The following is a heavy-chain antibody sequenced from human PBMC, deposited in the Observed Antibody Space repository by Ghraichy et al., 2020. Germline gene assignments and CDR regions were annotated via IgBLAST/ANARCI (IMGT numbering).Heavy chain of an antibody. Sequence: SETLSLTCTVSGGSISSSSYYWGWIRQPPGKGLEWIGSIYYRGSTYYNPSLKSRVTISVDTSKNQFSLKLSSVTAADTAVYYCARGPQYYYDSSGYYDYYYYGMDVWGQGTTVTVSS. J-gene: IGHJ6*02. CDR2: IYYRGST. V-gene: IGHV4-39*01. CDR3: ARGPQYYYDSSGYYDYYYYGMDV. D-gene: IGHD3-22*01. CDR1: GGSISSSSYY.